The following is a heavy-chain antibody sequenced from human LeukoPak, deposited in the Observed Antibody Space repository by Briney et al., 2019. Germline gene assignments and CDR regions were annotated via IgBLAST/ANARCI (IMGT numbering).Heavy chain of an antibody. D-gene: IGHD6-19*01. CDR2: IYYSGST. V-gene: IGHV4-59*01. CDR3: ARGSTGWFHY. J-gene: IGHJ4*02. CDR1: GGSLSSYY. Sequence: SETLSLTCTVSGGSLSSYYWSWIRQPPGKGLEWIGYIYYSGSTNYNPSLKSRVTISLDTSKNQFSLRLSSVTAADTAVYYCARGSTGWFHYWGQGALVTVSS.